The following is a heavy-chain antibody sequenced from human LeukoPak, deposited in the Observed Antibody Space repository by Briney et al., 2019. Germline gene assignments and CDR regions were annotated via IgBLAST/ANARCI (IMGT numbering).Heavy chain of an antibody. Sequence: PVGSLRLSCAASGFTASTNYISWGRGAAGTWLECFSVFYSGGSTYYADSVKSRFTISRDNSKNTLYLQMNNLGAEDTAVYYCARGKCSGGSCYNDYWDQGTLVTVSS. CDR1: GFTASTNY. CDR3: ARGKCSGGSCYNDY. J-gene: IGHJ4*02. V-gene: IGHV3-66*01. CDR2: FYSGGST. D-gene: IGHD2-15*01.